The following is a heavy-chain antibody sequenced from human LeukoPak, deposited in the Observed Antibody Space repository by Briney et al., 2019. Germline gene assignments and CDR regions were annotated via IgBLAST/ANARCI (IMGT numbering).Heavy chain of an antibody. D-gene: IGHD3-3*01. CDR2: IYYSGST. CDR1: GGSISSYY. J-gene: IGHJ4*02. Sequence: SETLSLTCTVSGGSISSYYWSWIRQPPGKGLEWIGYIYYSGSTNYNPSLKSRVTISVDTSKNQFSLKLSSVTAADTAVYYRARQYYDFWSGYYTGSYFDYWGQGTLVTVSS. V-gene: IGHV4-59*01. CDR3: ARQYYDFWSGYYTGSYFDY.